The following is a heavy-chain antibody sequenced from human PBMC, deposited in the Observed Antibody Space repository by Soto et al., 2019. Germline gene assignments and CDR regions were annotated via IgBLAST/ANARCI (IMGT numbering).Heavy chain of an antibody. CDR3: ARVRQLVGYCYYYMDV. D-gene: IGHD6-6*01. CDR2: FGAYNGNT. V-gene: IGHV1-18*01. J-gene: IGHJ6*03. Sequence: QVQLLQSGAEVKKPGASVKVSCKASGYTFTNYGITSVRQAPGQGLEWMGGFGAYNGNTHYTQRLQGRATMTTDTSTSTAYMELRGLRSDDTAVYYCARVRQLVGYCYYYMDVWGKGTTVTVAS. CDR1: GYTFTNYG.